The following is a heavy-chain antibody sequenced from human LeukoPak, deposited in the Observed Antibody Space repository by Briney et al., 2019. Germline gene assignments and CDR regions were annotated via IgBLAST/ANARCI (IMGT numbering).Heavy chain of an antibody. CDR1: GGSVSSGSYY. J-gene: IGHJ5*02. Sequence: PSETLSLTCTVSGGSVSSGSYYWSWIRQPPGKGLEWIGYIYYSGSNNYNPSLKSRVPISVDTSKNQFSLKLSAVTAADTAVYYCARQYSDWFDPWGQGTLVTVSS. CDR3: ARQYSDWFDP. D-gene: IGHD2-21*01. V-gene: IGHV4-61*01. CDR2: IYYSGSN.